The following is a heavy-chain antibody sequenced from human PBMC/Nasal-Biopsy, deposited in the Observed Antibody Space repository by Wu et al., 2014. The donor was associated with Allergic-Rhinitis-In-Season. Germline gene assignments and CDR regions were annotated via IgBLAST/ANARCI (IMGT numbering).Heavy chain of an antibody. V-gene: IGHV4-34*01. CDR3: ARKGVSLWFGDQRY. Sequence: LTCAVYGGSFNNYFWNWIRQPPGRGMEWIGNVYYTGATYYNPSLKSRVTVSADTSKNQFSLTLSSVTAADTAIYYCARKGVSLWFGDQRYWGQGTRVTVSS. J-gene: IGHJ4*02. D-gene: IGHD3-10*01. CDR2: VYYTGAT. CDR1: GGSFNNYF.